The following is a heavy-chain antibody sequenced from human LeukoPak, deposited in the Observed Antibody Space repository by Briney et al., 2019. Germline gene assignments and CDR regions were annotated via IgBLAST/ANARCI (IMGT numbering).Heavy chain of an antibody. V-gene: IGHV3-23*01. CDR1: GFTFSTYA. J-gene: IGHJ4*02. Sequence: GGSLRLSCAASGFTFSTYAMSRVRQAPGKGLEWVSAITDSGGSTYHADSVKGRFIISRDNSKNTLYMQMNSLRAEDTAIYYCAKGSSSARPYYFDYWGQGTLVTVSS. CDR3: AKGSSSARPYYFDY. CDR2: ITDSGGST. D-gene: IGHD6-19*01.